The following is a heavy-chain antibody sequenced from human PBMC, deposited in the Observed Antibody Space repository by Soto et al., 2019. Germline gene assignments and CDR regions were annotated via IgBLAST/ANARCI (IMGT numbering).Heavy chain of an antibody. Sequence: GGSLRLSCAASGFTFSSYAMSWVRQAPGKGLEWVSAISGSGGSTYYAGSVKGRFTISRDNSKNTLYLQMNSLRAEDTAVYYCAKLPYYDILTGSFDYWGQGTLVTVSS. J-gene: IGHJ4*02. V-gene: IGHV3-23*01. CDR2: ISGSGGST. CDR1: GFTFSSYA. D-gene: IGHD3-9*01. CDR3: AKLPYYDILTGSFDY.